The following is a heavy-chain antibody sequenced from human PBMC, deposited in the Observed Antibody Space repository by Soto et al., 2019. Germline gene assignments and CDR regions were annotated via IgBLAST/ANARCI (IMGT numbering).Heavy chain of an antibody. V-gene: IGHV4-59*01. J-gene: IGHJ4*02. CDR2: IYYSGTT. D-gene: IGHD7-27*01. CDR3: ARTPFSLNLGTVLLYFDS. Sequence: SETLSLTCTVSGASIRSTYWSWIRQSPGKGLEWIGYIYYSGTTNYNPSLKNRVTISVDTSKNQLSLNLTSVTTADTAVYFCARTPFSLNLGTVLLYFDSWGQGTLVTVSS. CDR1: GASIRSTY.